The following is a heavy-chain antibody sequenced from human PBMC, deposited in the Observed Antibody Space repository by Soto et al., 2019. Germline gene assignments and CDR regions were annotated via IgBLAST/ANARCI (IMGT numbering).Heavy chain of an antibody. CDR2: ISGGGGST. V-gene: IGHV3-23*01. D-gene: IGHD2-15*01. CDR1: GYTFNNYA. Sequence: EVQLLESGGGLVQPGGSLRLSCATSGYTFNNYAMSWVRQPPWKGLEWVSVISGGGGSTYYADSVKGRFTISRDNSKNTLYLQMNSLRAEDTAVYYCAKGLGYCSGGGCYNWFDPWGQGTLVTVSS. J-gene: IGHJ5*02. CDR3: AKGLGYCSGGGCYNWFDP.